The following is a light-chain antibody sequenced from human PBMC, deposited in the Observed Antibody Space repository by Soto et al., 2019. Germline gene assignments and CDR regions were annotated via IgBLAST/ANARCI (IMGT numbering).Light chain of an antibody. V-gene: IGKV3-20*01. Sequence: EIVLTQSPGTLSLSPGERATLSCRASQSVSNNYLAWYQQKPSQAPRLLIYGASSGATGIPDRFSGSGSGTDFTLTISRLEPEDFAVYYCQQYGSSPFTFGQGTKLEIK. CDR2: GAS. CDR1: QSVSNNY. CDR3: QQYGSSPFT. J-gene: IGKJ2*01.